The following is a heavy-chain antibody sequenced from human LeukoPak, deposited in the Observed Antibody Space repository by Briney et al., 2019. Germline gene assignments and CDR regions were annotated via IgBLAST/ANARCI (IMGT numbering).Heavy chain of an antibody. V-gene: IGHV4-30-4*01. D-gene: IGHD2-2*01. Sequence: PSETLSLTCSVSGDSITTSDYYRNWIRQPPGKGLEWIAFFYYNGENFYNPSLKSRLTFSVETSRNEFSLNLKSVTAADTGVYYCARGKWPAPTGGKWFDPWGPGTLVTVSS. J-gene: IGHJ5*02. CDR3: ARGKWPAPTGGKWFDP. CDR2: FYYNGEN. CDR1: GDSITTSDYY.